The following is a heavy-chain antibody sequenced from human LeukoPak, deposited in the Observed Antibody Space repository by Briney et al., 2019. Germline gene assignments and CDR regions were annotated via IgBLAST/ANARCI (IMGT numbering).Heavy chain of an antibody. V-gene: IGHV3-53*01. J-gene: IGHJ4*02. CDR3: AKSYCSGGSCSWGY. CDR1: GFTVSNNY. D-gene: IGHD2-15*01. Sequence: GGSLRLSCAASGFTVSNNYMSWVRQAPGKGLEWVSVIYSGGSTYYADSVKGRFTISRDNSKNTLYLQMNSLRAEDTAVYYCAKSYCSGGSCSWGYWGQGTLVTVSS. CDR2: IYSGGST.